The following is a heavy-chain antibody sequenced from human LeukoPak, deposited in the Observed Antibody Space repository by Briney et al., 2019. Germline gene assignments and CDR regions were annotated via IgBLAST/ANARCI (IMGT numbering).Heavy chain of an antibody. J-gene: IGHJ4*02. CDR3: AKDCSSSSCGGDCYLALDY. CDR2: ISGSGGST. Sequence: PGGSLRLSCAASGFTFSSYAMSWVRQAPGKGLEWVSAISGSGGSTYYADSVKGRFTISRDNSKNTLYLQMNSLRAEDTAVYYCAKDCSSSSCGGDCYLALDYWGQGTLVTVSS. V-gene: IGHV3-23*01. CDR1: GFTFSSYA. D-gene: IGHD2-21*01.